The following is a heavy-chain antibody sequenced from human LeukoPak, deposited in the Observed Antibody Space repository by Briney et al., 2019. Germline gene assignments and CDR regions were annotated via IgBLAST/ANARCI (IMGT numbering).Heavy chain of an antibody. Sequence: SETLSLTCTVSGGSISNYYWSWIRQPPGKGLEWIGCIFHSGNTYYNPSLKSRVSISVDTSKNQFSLKLTSVTAADTAVYYCARQGGSSSPYYYYYMDVWGKGTTVTVSS. CDR3: ARQGGSSSPYYYYYMDV. D-gene: IGHD6-13*01. J-gene: IGHJ6*03. CDR1: GGSISNYY. CDR2: IFHSGNT. V-gene: IGHV4-59*08.